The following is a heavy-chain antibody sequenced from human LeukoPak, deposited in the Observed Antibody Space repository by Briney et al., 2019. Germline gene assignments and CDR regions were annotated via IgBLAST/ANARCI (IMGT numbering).Heavy chain of an antibody. J-gene: IGHJ4*02. Sequence: GGSLRLSCAASGFTFSSYAMIWVRQAPGKGLEWVSGISGSGGSTYYADSVKGRFTISRDNSKNTLYLQMNSLIAEDTAVYYCEDGSGSCWGQGTLVTVSS. CDR2: ISGSGGST. CDR1: GFTFSSYA. CDR3: EDGSGSC. D-gene: IGHD3-10*01. V-gene: IGHV3-23*01.